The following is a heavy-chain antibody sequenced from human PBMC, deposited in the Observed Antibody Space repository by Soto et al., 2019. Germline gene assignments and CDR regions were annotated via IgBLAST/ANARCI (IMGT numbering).Heavy chain of an antibody. CDR3: ARDPGPDVFDI. D-gene: IGHD1-1*01. V-gene: IGHV1-69*13. J-gene: IGHJ3*02. CDR2: IIPRSATS. CDR1: GDTFSTYT. Sequence: GASVKVSCKASGDTFSTYTITWMRQAPGQGLEWMGGIIPRSATSKYAQKFQGRVTITADESTSTVYMELSSLRSEDTAVYYCARDPGPDVFDIWAQGTMDTGSS.